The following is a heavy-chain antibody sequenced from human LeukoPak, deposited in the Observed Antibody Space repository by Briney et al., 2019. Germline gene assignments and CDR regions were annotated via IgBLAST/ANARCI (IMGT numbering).Heavy chain of an antibody. CDR2: ISGSGGST. Sequence: GGSLRLSCAASGFTFSSYAMSWVRQAPGKGLEWVSAISGSGGSTYYADSVKGRFTISRDNSKNTLYLQMNSLRDEDTAVFYCARSRYDYIWGIDYWGQGTLVTISS. D-gene: IGHD3-16*01. CDR3: ARSRYDYIWGIDY. J-gene: IGHJ4*02. CDR1: GFTFSSYA. V-gene: IGHV3-23*01.